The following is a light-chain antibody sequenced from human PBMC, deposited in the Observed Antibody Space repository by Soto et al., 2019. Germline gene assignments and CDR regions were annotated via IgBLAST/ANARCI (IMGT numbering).Light chain of an antibody. CDR2: DVS. CDR3: QQCNTWPLT. V-gene: IGKV3-15*01. J-gene: IGKJ2*01. CDR1: QSVGRY. Sequence: EIVMTQSPATLSVSPGDTATLSCRASQSVGRYLAWYQQSPGQAPRLLIYDVSTRATGVPARFSGSGSGTEFTLTISGLQSDDFAVYYCQQCNTWPLTFGRGTRLEIK.